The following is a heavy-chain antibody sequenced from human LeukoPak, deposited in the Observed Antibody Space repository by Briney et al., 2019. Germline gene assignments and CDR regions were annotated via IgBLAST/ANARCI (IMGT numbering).Heavy chain of an antibody. CDR3: ATTAMATGAFDI. CDR2: ISYDGSNK. Sequence: GGSLRLSCAASGFTFSSYWMSWVRQAPGKGLEWVAVISYDGSNKYYADSVKGRFTISRDNSKNTLYLQMNSLRAEDTAVYYCATTAMATGAFDIWGQGTMVTVSS. D-gene: IGHD5-18*01. V-gene: IGHV3-30-3*01. CDR1: GFTFSSYW. J-gene: IGHJ3*02.